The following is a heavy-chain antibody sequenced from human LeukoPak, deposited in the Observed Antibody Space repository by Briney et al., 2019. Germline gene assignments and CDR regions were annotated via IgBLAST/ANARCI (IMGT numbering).Heavy chain of an antibody. J-gene: IGHJ3*02. CDR2: INPYSGAA. CDR3: ARDQVGRGVFDI. D-gene: IGHD2-8*02. CDR1: GYTFTGYY. Sequence: ASVKVSCKASGYTFTGYYIHWVRQAPGQGLEWMGWINPYSGAANYAQRLQGTVTLTTDTSTSTTYMEVRSLTSDDTAVYYCARDQVGRGVFDIWGQGTMVTVSS. V-gene: IGHV1-18*04.